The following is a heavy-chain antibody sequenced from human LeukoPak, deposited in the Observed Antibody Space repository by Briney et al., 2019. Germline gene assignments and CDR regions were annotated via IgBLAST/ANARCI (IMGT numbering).Heavy chain of an antibody. J-gene: IGHJ6*03. Sequence: PSETLSLTCGVSGGSFSGYYWSWIRQSPGKGLEWIGEINESGSTDYNPSLMSRVTISLDTSKNQFSLKLSSMTAADTAVYYCARESSDIVVVPAAPHYYYYMDVWGKGTTVTVSS. CDR3: ARESSDIVVVPAAPHYYYYMDV. V-gene: IGHV4-34*01. D-gene: IGHD2-2*01. CDR2: INESGST. CDR1: GGSFSGYY.